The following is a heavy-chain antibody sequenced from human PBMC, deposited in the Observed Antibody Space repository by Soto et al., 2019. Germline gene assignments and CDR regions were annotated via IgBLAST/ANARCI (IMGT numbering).Heavy chain of an antibody. J-gene: IGHJ4*01. CDR3: ARHYPIGKNWNYLDY. D-gene: IGHD1-1*01. CDR1: GCSISSYY. CDR2: IFYSGST. V-gene: IGHV4-59*08. Sequence: SETLSLTCTVSGCSISSYYWSWIRQPPGKGLEWIGYIFYSGSTSYNPSLESRVTISVDTYKNQFSLKVNSVTAADTAVYYCARHYPIGKNWNYLDYWGQGTLVTVSS.